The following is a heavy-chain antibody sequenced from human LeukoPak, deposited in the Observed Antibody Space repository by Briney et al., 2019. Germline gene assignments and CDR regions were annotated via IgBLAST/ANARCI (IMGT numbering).Heavy chain of an antibody. D-gene: IGHD4-17*01. CDR2: ISYDGSNK. V-gene: IGHV3-30*18. CDR3: AKEKKYGDWGVAFDI. J-gene: IGHJ3*02. CDR1: GFTFSSYG. Sequence: GGSLRLSCAASGFTFSSYGMHWVRQAPGKGLEWVAVISYDGSNKYYADSVKGRFTISRDNSKNTLYLQMNSLRAEDTAVYYCAKEKKYGDWGVAFDIWGQGTWVTVSS.